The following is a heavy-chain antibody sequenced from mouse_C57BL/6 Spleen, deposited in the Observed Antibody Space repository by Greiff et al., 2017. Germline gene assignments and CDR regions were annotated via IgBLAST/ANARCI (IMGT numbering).Heavy chain of an antibody. CDR3: AGREDYYGSSCSAFAY. CDR2: ISGGGGNT. D-gene: IGHD1-1*01. Sequence: EVKLMESGGGLVKPGGSLKLSCAASGFTFSSYTMSWVRQTPEKRLEWVATISGGGGNTYYPDSVKGRFTISRDNAKNTLFLQMSSLMSEDTTLYYCAGREDYYGSSCSAFAYWGQGTLVTVSA. J-gene: IGHJ3*01. CDR1: GFTFSSYT. V-gene: IGHV5-9*01.